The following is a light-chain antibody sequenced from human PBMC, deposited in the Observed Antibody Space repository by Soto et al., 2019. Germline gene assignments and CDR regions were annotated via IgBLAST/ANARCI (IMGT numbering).Light chain of an antibody. CDR3: QQYCSSPVT. J-gene: IGKJ1*01. Sequence: EIVLTQSPGTLSLSPGDRATLSCRASQSVSSSYLAWYQQKPGQAPRLLIYGASSRATGLPDRFSGSGSGTDFTLTISRLEPEDLAVYYCQQYCSSPVTFGQGTKVEIK. V-gene: IGKV3-20*01. CDR2: GAS. CDR1: QSVSSSY.